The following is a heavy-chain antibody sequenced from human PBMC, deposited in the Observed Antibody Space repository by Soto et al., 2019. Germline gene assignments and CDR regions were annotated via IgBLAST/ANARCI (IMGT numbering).Heavy chain of an antibody. D-gene: IGHD5-12*01. Sequence: SQTLSVTCSVSGASIHNNYWSWIRQPPGKGLELIGLVALIWSTSTQYTPSLQSRVSMSVASSKNHFALKLTPMTSSDTAICYCAKDGRKDSEGYRLDFWGPGTLVTVSS. J-gene: IGHJ4*02. CDR1: GASIHNNY. CDR3: AKDGRKDSEGYRLDF. CDR2: VALIWST. V-gene: IGHV4-59*01.